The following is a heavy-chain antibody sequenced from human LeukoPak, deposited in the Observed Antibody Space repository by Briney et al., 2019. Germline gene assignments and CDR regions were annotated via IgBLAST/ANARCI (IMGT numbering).Heavy chain of an antibody. CDR2: ISGNGAVT. V-gene: IGHV3-23*01. CDR3: ARKDSGRYINPFEY. J-gene: IGHJ4*02. D-gene: IGHD3-10*01. CDR1: GFTFSNYA. Sequence: GGSLRLSCGASGFTFSNYAMSWVRQAPGKGLEWVSGISGNGAVTYYADSVKGRFTISRDNSKNTLYLQMNSLRAEDTAVYYCARKDSGRYINPFEYWGLGTLVTVSS.